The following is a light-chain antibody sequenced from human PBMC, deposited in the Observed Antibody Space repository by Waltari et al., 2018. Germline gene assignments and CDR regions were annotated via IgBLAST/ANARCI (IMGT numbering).Light chain of an antibody. Sequence: IQMTQSPSTLSASVGDRVTITCRASQSITNWLAWYQQSPGQAPKLLIFRASLLERGVPSRFSGSGHGTEFTLTISGLQPDDFGTYYCQQYDSYEYTFGQGTYLDIK. J-gene: IGKJ2*01. V-gene: IGKV1-5*03. CDR1: QSITNW. CDR2: RAS. CDR3: QQYDSYEYT.